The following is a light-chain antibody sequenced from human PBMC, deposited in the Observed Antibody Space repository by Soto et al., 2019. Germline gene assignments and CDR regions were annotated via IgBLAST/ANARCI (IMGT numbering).Light chain of an antibody. CDR3: QQYNNWPWK. Sequence: EIVMTQSPATLSVSPGDRATLSCRASQSVSSNLAWYQQKPGQAPRLLIYGASTRATGIPARFSGSGSGTEFTLTISSLQSEDFAVYYCQQYNNWPWKFGQGTKV. CDR1: QSVSSN. CDR2: GAS. V-gene: IGKV3-15*01. J-gene: IGKJ1*01.